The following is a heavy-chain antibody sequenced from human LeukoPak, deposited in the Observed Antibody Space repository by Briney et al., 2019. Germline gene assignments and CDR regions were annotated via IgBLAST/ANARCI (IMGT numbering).Heavy chain of an antibody. J-gene: IGHJ4*02. D-gene: IGHD6-19*01. V-gene: IGHV1-2*02. Sequence: ASVKVSCKASGYTFTAYYMHWVRQAPGQGLEWMGWINPSSGGTNYAQKFQGRVTMTRDTSLSTAYMELSRLRSDDTAVYYCARDLGSSGCIDYWGQGTLVTVSS. CDR3: ARDLGSSGCIDY. CDR2: INPSSGGT. CDR1: GYTFTAYY.